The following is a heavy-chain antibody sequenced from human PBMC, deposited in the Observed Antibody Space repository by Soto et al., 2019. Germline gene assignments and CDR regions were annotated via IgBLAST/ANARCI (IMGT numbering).Heavy chain of an antibody. CDR3: AIRRGQKLENWQFDV. Sequence: EVQLLASGGGLVQPGGSLRLSCVGSGFTFRDHAMGWVRQAPGKGLEWVSDISSDGGGTFYADSVKGRFTISRDNLRNTVHLQMVRLRDDDTAAYYCAIRRGQKLENWQFDVWGRGSLVTVAS. CDR1: GFTFRDHA. D-gene: IGHD6-13*01. V-gene: IGHV3-23*01. CDR2: ISSDGGGT. J-gene: IGHJ2*01.